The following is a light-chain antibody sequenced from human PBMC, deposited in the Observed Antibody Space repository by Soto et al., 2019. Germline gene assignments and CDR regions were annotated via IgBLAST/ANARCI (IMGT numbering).Light chain of an antibody. CDR2: SNN. V-gene: IGLV1-44*01. Sequence: QSVLTQPPSASGTPGQRVTISCSGTSSNIGRNTVDWYQQLPGTAPKLLIYSNNQRPSGVPGRFSGSKSGTSASLAISGLQSEDEADYYCAAWGGSLKVVFGGGTKLTVL. J-gene: IGLJ3*02. CDR3: AAWGGSLKVV. CDR1: SSNIGRNT.